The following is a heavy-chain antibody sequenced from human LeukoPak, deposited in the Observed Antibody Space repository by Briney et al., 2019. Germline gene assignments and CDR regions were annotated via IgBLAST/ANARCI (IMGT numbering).Heavy chain of an antibody. D-gene: IGHD1-26*01. V-gene: IGHV3-21*01. CDR2: ISSSSSYI. CDR1: GFTFSSYS. J-gene: IGHJ3*02. CDR3: AREMELGPTGGGFDI. Sequence: GGSLRLSCAASGFTFSSYSMNWVRQAPGKGLEWVSSISSSSSYIYYADSVKGRFTISRDNAKNSLYLQMNSLRAEDTAVYYCAREMELGPTGGGFDIWGQGTMVLVS.